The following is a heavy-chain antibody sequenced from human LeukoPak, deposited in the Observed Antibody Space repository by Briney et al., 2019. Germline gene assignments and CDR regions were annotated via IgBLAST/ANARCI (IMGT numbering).Heavy chain of an antibody. CDR3: ARRSSSWYGY. CDR2: ISSSGSTI. J-gene: IGHJ4*02. Sequence: GGSLRLSCAASGFTFSNSAMSWVRQAPGKGLEWVSYISSSGSTIYYADSVKGRFTISRDNAKNSLYLQMNSLRAEDTAVYYCARRSSSWYGYWGQGTLVTVSS. D-gene: IGHD6-13*01. V-gene: IGHV3-11*01. CDR1: GFTFSNSA.